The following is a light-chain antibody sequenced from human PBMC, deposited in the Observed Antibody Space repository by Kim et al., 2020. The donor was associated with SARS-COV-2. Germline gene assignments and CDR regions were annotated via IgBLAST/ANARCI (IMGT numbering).Light chain of an antibody. CDR2: LNSDGSH. J-gene: IGLJ3*02. CDR3: QTWGTGIRV. V-gene: IGLV4-69*01. Sequence: LVLTQSPSASASLGASVKLTCILSSGHSSYAIAWHQQQPEKGPRYLMKLNSDGSHSKGDEVPDRFSGSSSGAERYLTISSLQSEDEADYYCQTWGTGIRVFGGGTQLTVL. CDR1: SGHSSYA.